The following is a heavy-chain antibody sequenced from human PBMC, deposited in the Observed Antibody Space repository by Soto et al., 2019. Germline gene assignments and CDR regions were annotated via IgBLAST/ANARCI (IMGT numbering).Heavy chain of an antibody. V-gene: IGHV3-30-3*01. CDR1: GFTFSSYA. CDR2: ISYDGSNK. J-gene: IGHJ4*02. CDR3: ARENFGCISTSCYAYFDY. Sequence: PGGSLRLSCAASGFTFSSYAMHWVRQAPGKGLEWVAVISYDGSNKYYADSVKGRFTISRDNSKNTLYLQMNSLRAEDTAVYYCARENFGCISTSCYAYFDYWGQGTLVTVSS. D-gene: IGHD2-2*01.